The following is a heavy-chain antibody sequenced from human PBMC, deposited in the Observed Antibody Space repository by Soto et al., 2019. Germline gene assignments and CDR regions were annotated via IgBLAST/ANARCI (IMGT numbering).Heavy chain of an antibody. D-gene: IGHD6-19*01. Sequence: GGSLRLSCAASGFTFSNYAMIWVRQAPGKGLEWVSGISGSGGATYYADSVKGRFTISRDNSKNTLYLQMNSLRAEDTAVYYCAEAFSGWNWEYWGQGTLVTVSS. CDR1: GFTFSNYA. J-gene: IGHJ4*02. V-gene: IGHV3-23*01. CDR2: ISGSGGAT. CDR3: AEAFSGWNWEY.